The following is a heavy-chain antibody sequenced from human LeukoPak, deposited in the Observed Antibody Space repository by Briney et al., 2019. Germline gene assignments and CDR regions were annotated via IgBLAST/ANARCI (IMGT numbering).Heavy chain of an antibody. CDR3: ARSILVVPVASHYNYGVDV. J-gene: IGHJ6*02. CDR2: INPSGGST. V-gene: IGHV1-46*01. D-gene: IGHD2-2*01. Sequence: GGSVKVSCKASGYTFTSYYMHWVRQAPGQGLEWMGIINPSGGSTSYAQKFQGRVTMTRDTSASTAYMELSSLRSEDTAVYYCARSILVVPVASHYNYGVDVWGQGTTVTVSS. CDR1: GYTFTSYY.